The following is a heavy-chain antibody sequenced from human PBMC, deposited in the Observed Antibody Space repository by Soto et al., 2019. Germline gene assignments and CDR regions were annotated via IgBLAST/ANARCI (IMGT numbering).Heavy chain of an antibody. V-gene: IGHV3-23*01. CDR2: ISGSGGST. CDR1: GFTFSSYA. D-gene: IGHD2-15*01. CDR3: AKDIVVVVAATRNKYFDY. J-gene: IGHJ4*02. Sequence: EVQLLESGGGLVQPGGSLRLSCAASGFTFSSYAMSWVHQAPGKGLEWVSAISGSGGSTYYADSVKGRFTISRDNSKNTLYLQMNSLRAEDTAVYYCAKDIVVVVAATRNKYFDYWGQGTLVTVSS.